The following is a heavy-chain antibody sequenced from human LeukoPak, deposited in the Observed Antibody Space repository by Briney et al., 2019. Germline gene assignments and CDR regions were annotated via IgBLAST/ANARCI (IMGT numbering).Heavy chain of an antibody. D-gene: IGHD1-26*01. CDR3: AKDQRWESPHYLDS. V-gene: IGHV3-23*01. CDR1: GFTFSSSA. J-gene: IGHJ4*02. CDR2: ISASGGST. Sequence: GGSLRLSCAASGFTFSSSAMSWVRQVPGKGLEWVSGISASGGSTYYADSVRGRFTISRDNPKNTLYVQMNSLRDEDTAVYYWAKDQRWESPHYLDSWGQETLVTVSS.